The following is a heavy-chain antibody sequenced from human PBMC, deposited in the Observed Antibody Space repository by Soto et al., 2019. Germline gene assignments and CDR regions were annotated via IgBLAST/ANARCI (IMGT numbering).Heavy chain of an antibody. J-gene: IGHJ4*02. CDR3: AKEVAGRGTYYFDY. CDR2: ISGSGGST. Sequence: LRLSCAASGFIFSSYAMSWVRQAPGKGLEWVSAISGSGGSTYYADSVKGRFTISRDDSKNTLYLQMNSLRAEDTAVYYCAKEVAGRGTYYFDYWGQGTLVTVSS. D-gene: IGHD6-19*01. CDR1: GFIFSSYA. V-gene: IGHV3-23*01.